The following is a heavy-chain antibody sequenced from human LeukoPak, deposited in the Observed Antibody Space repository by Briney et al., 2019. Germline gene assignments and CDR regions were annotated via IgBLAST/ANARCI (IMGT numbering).Heavy chain of an antibody. J-gene: IGHJ5*02. CDR1: GFTFSSYS. CDR3: ARRYCSGGSYYSLRGDWFDP. D-gene: IGHD2-15*01. Sequence: PGGSLRLSCAASGFTFSSYSMNWVRQAPGKGLEWVAVIWYDGSNKYYADSVKGRFTISRDNSKNTLYLQMNSLRAEDTAVYYCARRYCSGGSYYSLRGDWFDPWGQGTLVTVSS. CDR2: IWYDGSNK. V-gene: IGHV3-33*08.